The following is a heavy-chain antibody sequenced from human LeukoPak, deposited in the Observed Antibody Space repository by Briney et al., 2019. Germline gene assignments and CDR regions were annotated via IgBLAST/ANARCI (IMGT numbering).Heavy chain of an antibody. V-gene: IGHV4-39*07. J-gene: IGHJ4*02. Sequence: SETLSLTCTVSGGSISSSSYYWGWIRQPPGKGLEWIGSIYYSGSTYYNPSLKSRVTISVDTSKNQFSLKLSSVTAADTAVYYCARVGLATITLDYWGQGTPVTVSS. CDR1: GGSISSSSYY. CDR3: ARVGLATITLDY. D-gene: IGHD5-24*01. CDR2: IYYSGST.